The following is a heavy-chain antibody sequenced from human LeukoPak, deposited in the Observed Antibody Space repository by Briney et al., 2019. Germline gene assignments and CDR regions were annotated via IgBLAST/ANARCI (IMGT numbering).Heavy chain of an antibody. CDR2: INSDGSST. D-gene: IGHD6-6*01. Sequence: PGGSLRLSCAASGFTFSSYWMHWVRQAPGKGLVWVSRINSDGSSTSYADSVKGRFTISRDNAKNTLYLQMNSLRDEDTAVYYCARARYSSSSGADYWGQGTLVTVSS. CDR3: ARARYSSSSGADY. CDR1: GFTFSSYW. V-gene: IGHV3-74*01. J-gene: IGHJ4*02.